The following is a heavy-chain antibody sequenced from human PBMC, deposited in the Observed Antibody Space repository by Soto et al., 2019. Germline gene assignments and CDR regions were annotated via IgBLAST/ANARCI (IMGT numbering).Heavy chain of an antibody. J-gene: IGHJ6*02. CDR1: GFTFSSYE. CDR3: ARDREWELPLDYYGMDV. CDR2: ISSSGSTI. Sequence: GGSLRLSCAASGFTFSSYEMNWVRQAPGKGLEWVSYISSSGSTIYYADSVKGRFTISRDNAKNSLYLQMNSLRAEDTAVYYCARDREWELPLDYYGMDVWGQGTTVTVSS. D-gene: IGHD1-26*01. V-gene: IGHV3-48*03.